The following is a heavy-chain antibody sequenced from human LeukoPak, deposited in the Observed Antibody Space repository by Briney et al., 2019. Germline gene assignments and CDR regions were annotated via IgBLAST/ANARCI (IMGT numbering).Heavy chain of an antibody. CDR3: VREVYDGNWFDP. Sequence: GGSLTLSCAASGFTFSTCAMHWVRQAQGKGLEYVAAISGNGDSTYYANSVKGRFTISRDNSKNTLYLHMGSLRPEDMAVYYCVREVYDGNWFDPWGQGTLVTVSS. CDR2: ISGNGDST. J-gene: IGHJ5*02. D-gene: IGHD3-3*01. CDR1: GFTFSTCA. V-gene: IGHV3-64*01.